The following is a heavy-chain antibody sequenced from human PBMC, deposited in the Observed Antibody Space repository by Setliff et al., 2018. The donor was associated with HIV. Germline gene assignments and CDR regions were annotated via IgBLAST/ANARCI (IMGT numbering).Heavy chain of an antibody. CDR3: ARRSGWSLDY. D-gene: IGHD6-19*01. J-gene: IGHJ4*02. V-gene: IGHV4-38-2*02. Sequence: PSETLSLTCTVSGDLFSTDYYWGWIRQSPGKGLEWIGSINNGGNTYHSPALTTRVTMSVDTSKSQFSLKLSSVTAADTAVYYCARRSGWSLDYWGQGTLVTVSS. CDR1: GDLFSTDYY. CDR2: INNGGNT.